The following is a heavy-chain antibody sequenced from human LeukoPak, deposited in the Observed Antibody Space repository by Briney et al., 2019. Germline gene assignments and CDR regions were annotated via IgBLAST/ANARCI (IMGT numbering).Heavy chain of an antibody. V-gene: IGHV3-30*18. D-gene: IGHD1-20*01. CDR3: AKSRHPYNWNDGAFFDY. Sequence: GGSLRLSCAVSGFTFSSYGMHWVRQAPGKGLEWVAVISYDGSNKYYADSVKGRFTISRDNSKNTLYLQMNSLRPEGTAVYYCAKSRHPYNWNDGAFFDYWGQGTLVTVSS. J-gene: IGHJ4*02. CDR1: GFTFSSYG. CDR2: ISYDGSNK.